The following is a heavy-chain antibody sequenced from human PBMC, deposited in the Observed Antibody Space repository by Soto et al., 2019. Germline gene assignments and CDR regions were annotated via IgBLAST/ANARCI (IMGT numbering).Heavy chain of an antibody. J-gene: IGHJ6*02. CDR1: GGSISSGGYY. V-gene: IGHV4-31*03. Sequence: QVQLQESGPGLVKPSQTLSLTCTVSGGSISSGGYYWSWIRQHPGKGLEWIGYIYYSGSTYYNPSLKSRVTISVDTSKNQFSLKLSSVTAADTAVYYCARDFILGPIAVAGKKPRFRGMDVWGQGTTVTVSS. CDR2: IYYSGST. CDR3: ARDFILGPIAVAGKKPRFRGMDV. D-gene: IGHD6-19*01.